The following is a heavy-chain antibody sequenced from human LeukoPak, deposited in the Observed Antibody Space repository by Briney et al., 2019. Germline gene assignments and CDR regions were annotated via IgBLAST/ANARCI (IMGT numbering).Heavy chain of an antibody. D-gene: IGHD2-2*01. CDR3: AKDPYCSSTSCHDY. Sequence: GGSLRLSCAASGFTFSSNAMTWVRQAPGKGLEWVSGISGTGHSTYYADPVKGRFTISRDNSKNTLDLQMNSLRAEDTAVYYCAKDPYCSSTSCHDYWGQGTLVTVSS. CDR1: GFTFSSNA. V-gene: IGHV3-23*01. CDR2: ISGTGHST. J-gene: IGHJ4*02.